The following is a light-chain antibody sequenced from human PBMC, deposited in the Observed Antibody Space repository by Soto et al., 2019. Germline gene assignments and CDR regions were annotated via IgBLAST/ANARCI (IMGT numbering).Light chain of an antibody. CDR1: QSVSSN. Sequence: EIVMTQSPATLSVSPGERATLSCRASQSVSSNLAWYQQKPGQAPRXLIYGASTRATGIPARFSGSGSGTELTITISSLQSEDGEVYYCQQYNNWPRTFGQGTKVDI. CDR2: GAS. J-gene: IGKJ1*01. V-gene: IGKV3-15*01. CDR3: QQYNNWPRT.